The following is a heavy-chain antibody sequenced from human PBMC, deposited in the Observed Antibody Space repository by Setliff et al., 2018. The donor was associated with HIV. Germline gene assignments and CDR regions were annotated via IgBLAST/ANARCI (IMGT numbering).Heavy chain of an antibody. CDR2: ISGSGGST. J-gene: IGHJ4*02. CDR3: ASPPYSSSWYFDY. D-gene: IGHD6-13*01. Sequence: GWSLRLSCAASGFTFSSYAMSWVRQAPGKGLEWVSAISGSGGSTYYADSVKGRFTISRDNSKNTLYLQMNSLRAEDTAVYYCASPPYSSSWYFDYWGQGTLVTVSS. CDR1: GFTFSSYA. V-gene: IGHV3-23*01.